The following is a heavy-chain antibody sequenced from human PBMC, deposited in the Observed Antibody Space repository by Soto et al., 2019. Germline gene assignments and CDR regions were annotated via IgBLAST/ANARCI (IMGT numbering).Heavy chain of an antibody. Sequence: QVQLQESGPGLVKPSETLSLTCTVSGGSISSYYWSWIRQPPGKGLEWIGYIYYSGSTNYNPSLTSRVPISVATSKNQFPLKLSSVTAADTAVYYCARYNWGAMGAFDIWGQGTMVTVSS. D-gene: IGHD1-1*01. CDR1: GGSISSYY. CDR3: ARYNWGAMGAFDI. CDR2: IYYSGST. J-gene: IGHJ3*02. V-gene: IGHV4-59*01.